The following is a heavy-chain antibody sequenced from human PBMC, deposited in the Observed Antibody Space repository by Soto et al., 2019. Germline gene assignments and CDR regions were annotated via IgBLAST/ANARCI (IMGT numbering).Heavy chain of an antibody. CDR3: ARNPSTVDLASMKD. D-gene: IGHD3-22*01. CDR2: IRHDGITT. CDR1: GLIFSTQG. V-gene: IGHV3-33*01. J-gene: IGHJ4*02. Sequence: QVYLVESGGGVVQPGGSLRLSCTASGLIFSTQGMHWFRQAHGKGLEWVAVIRHDGITTYYAASVKGRFTISRDNSKDTLDLQMNSLRAEDTALYYCARNPSTVDLASMKDWGQGTLVTVSS.